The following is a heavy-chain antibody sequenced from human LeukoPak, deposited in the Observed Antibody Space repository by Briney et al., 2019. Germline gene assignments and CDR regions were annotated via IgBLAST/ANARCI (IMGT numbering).Heavy chain of an antibody. V-gene: IGHV4-34*01. CDR2: INHSGST. CDR3: ARSSGWYSVNWFDP. D-gene: IGHD6-19*01. Sequence: PSETLSLTCAVYGGSFSGYYWSWIRQPPGKGLEWIGEINHSGSTNYNPSLKSRVTISVDTSKNQFSLKLSSVTAADTAVYYCARSSGWYSVNWFDPWGQGTLVTVSS. CDR1: GGSFSGYY. J-gene: IGHJ5*02.